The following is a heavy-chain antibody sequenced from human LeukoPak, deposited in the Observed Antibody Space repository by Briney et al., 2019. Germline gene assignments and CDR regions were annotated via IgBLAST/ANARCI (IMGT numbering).Heavy chain of an antibody. J-gene: IGHJ6*03. D-gene: IGHD3-22*01. CDR3: ARGLRDEERYYKYYYMDV. Sequence: SETLSLTCTISGGSISGYFGPWIRQASGKGLEWIGYIHTIETKNKPSLQGRVSMSIDTSKNQFSMKLRSVTAADTAVYYCARGLRDEERYYKYYYMDVWGKGTTVTVSS. CDR1: GGSISGYF. V-gene: IGHV4-4*09. CDR2: IHTIET.